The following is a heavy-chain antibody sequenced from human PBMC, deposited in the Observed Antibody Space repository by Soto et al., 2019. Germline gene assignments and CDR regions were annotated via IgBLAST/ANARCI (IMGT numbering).Heavy chain of an antibody. Sequence: GASVKVSCKASGYTFTSYAMHWVRQAPGQRLEWMGWINAGNGNTKYSQKFQGRVTITRDTSASTAYMELSSLRSEDTAVYYCARDLGGLSDYVWGSYRYSGYFVYWDPGTLVAVSS. D-gene: IGHD3-16*02. V-gene: IGHV1-3*01. J-gene: IGHJ4*02. CDR3: ARDLGGLSDYVWGSYRYSGYFVY. CDR1: GYTFTSYA. CDR2: INAGNGNT.